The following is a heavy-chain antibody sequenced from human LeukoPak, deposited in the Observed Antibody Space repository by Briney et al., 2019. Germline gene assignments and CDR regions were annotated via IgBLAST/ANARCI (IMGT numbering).Heavy chain of an antibody. D-gene: IGHD3-9*01. J-gene: IGHJ2*01. V-gene: IGHV4-59*01. CDR3: ARNRGFHYDILTPEYFDL. CDR2: IYYSGST. CDR1: GGSISSYY. Sequence: SETLSLTCTVSGGSISSYYWSWIRQPPGKGLERIGYIYYSGSTNYNPSLKSRVTISVDTSKNQFSLKLSSVTAADTAVYYCARNRGFHYDILTPEYFDLWGRGTLVTVSS.